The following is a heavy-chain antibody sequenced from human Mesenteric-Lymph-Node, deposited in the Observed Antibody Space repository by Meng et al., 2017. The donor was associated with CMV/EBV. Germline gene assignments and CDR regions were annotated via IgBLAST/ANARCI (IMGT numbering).Heavy chain of an antibody. V-gene: IGHV3-23*01. J-gene: IGHJ4*02. CDR3: AKVVPGYCSTTSCSPDH. D-gene: IGHD2-2*01. CDR1: GFTFSSYA. Sequence: GESLKISCAASGFTFSSYAMSWVRQAPGKGLEWVSAISGSGGSTYYADSVKGRFTISRDNSKNTLYLQMNSLRAEDTAVYYCAKVVPGYCSTTSCSPDHWGQGTLVTVSS. CDR2: ISGSGGST.